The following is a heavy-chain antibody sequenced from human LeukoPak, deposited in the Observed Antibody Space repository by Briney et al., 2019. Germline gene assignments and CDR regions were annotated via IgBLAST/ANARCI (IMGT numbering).Heavy chain of an antibody. CDR1: AFTLSDYW. J-gene: IGHJ4*02. CDR3: ARNRGSQQFDY. V-gene: IGHV3-7*01. Sequence: GGSLRLSCAASAFTLSDYWMGWVRQAPGKGLEWVANIKQDGSQKNYLDTVKGRFTISRDNAKSSLYLQMNNLRAEETAVYYCARNRGSQQFDYWGQGTLVTVSS. CDR2: IKQDGSQK. D-gene: IGHD1-26*01.